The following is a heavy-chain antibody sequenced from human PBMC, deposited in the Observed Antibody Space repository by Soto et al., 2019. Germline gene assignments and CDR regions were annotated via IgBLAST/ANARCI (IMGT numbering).Heavy chain of an antibody. D-gene: IGHD2-2*01. CDR3: ARDGFREYQLLFGFGFAP. J-gene: IGHJ5*02. Sequence: QVQLVESGGGVVQPWRSLRLSCAASGFTFSSYAMHGVRQVTGKGLEWVAVISHDGSNKYYADSVKGRFTISRDNSKKRLYLRMNSLRAEDTAVYYCARDGFREYQLLFGFGFAPWGQGTLVTVSS. CDR2: ISHDGSNK. CDR1: GFTFSSYA. V-gene: IGHV3-30-3*01.